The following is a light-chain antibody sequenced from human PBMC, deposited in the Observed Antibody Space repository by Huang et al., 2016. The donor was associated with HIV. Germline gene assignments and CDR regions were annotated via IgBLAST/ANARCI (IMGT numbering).Light chain of an antibody. CDR1: ESVGDN. Sequence: EIVMTQSPGTLSVSPGERATLSCRASESVGDNLAWYQQRPGQAPRLRIFGAAARAAGIPARFSGSGAGTEFTLSISSLQSEEFAVYYCQQYNKWPKFTFGPGTRVDMK. V-gene: IGKV3-15*01. J-gene: IGKJ3*01. CDR3: QQYNKWPKFT. CDR2: GAA.